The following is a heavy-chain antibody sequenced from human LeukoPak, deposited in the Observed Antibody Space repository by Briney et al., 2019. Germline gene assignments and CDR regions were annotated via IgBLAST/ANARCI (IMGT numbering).Heavy chain of an antibody. CDR3: ARDISNYYARDYYAMDV. CDR1: GFTFRSYE. V-gene: IGHV3-48*03. CDR2: ISSSGSTI. Sequence: PGGSLRLSCAASGFTFRSYEMNWVRQAPGKGLEWVSYISSSGSTIYYADSVKGRFTISRDNAKNSLYLQMNSLRAEDTAVYYCARDISNYYARDYYAMDVWGQGTTVTVSS. D-gene: IGHD3-10*01. J-gene: IGHJ6*02.